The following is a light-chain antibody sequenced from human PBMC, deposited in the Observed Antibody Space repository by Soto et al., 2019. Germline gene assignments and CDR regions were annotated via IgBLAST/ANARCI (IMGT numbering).Light chain of an antibody. V-gene: IGKV3-15*01. CDR3: QQSNSPPWT. CDR2: DAS. Sequence: EIPKSQFPSTRPNDHGYRSTLSCMASQTIDNTLAWYQRKPGQAPRLLIYDASTWATGVPSRFSGSGSGTDFTLTISSLQSEDFASYYCQQSNSPPWTFGQGTKVDIK. CDR1: QTIDNT. J-gene: IGKJ1*01.